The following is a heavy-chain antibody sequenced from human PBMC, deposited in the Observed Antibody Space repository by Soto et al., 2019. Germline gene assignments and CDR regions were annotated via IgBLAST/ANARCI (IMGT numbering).Heavy chain of an antibody. CDR1: SGSISSSNW. V-gene: IGHV4-4*02. D-gene: IGHD6-13*01. CDR3: ARTGEGIDRPHDAFDI. Sequence: QVQLQESGPGLVKPSGTLSLTCAVSSGSISSSNWWSWVRQPPGKGLEWIGEIYHSGSTNYNPSLKSRVTISVDTSKNQFSLKLSSVTAADTAVYYCARTGEGIDRPHDAFDIWGQGTMVTVSS. CDR2: IYHSGST. J-gene: IGHJ3*02.